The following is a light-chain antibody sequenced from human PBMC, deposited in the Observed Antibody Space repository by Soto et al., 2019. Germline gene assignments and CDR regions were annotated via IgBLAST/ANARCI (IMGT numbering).Light chain of an antibody. CDR1: QSVSNSY. J-gene: IGKJ2*01. V-gene: IGKV3-20*01. Sequence: EIVLTQSPGTLSLSPGERATLSCRASQSVSNSYLAWYQQKPGQAPRLLIYGASSRATGSPDRFSGSGSGTEFTLIISRLQPEDFAVYYCQQYGNSPPNTFGQGTKLEIK. CDR2: GAS. CDR3: QQYGNSPPNT.